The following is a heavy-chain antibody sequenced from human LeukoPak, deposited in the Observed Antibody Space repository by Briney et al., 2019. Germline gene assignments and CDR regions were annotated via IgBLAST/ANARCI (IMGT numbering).Heavy chain of an antibody. Sequence: GGSLRLSCAASGFTFSSYSMNWVRQAPGKGLEWVSYISSSSSTIYYADSVKGRFTISRDNAKNSLYLQMNSLRAEDTAVYYCAKPPITMVRGVIIYYFDYWGQGTLVTVSS. D-gene: IGHD3-10*01. V-gene: IGHV3-48*01. CDR3: AKPPITMVRGVIIYYFDY. CDR2: ISSSSSTI. CDR1: GFTFSSYS. J-gene: IGHJ4*02.